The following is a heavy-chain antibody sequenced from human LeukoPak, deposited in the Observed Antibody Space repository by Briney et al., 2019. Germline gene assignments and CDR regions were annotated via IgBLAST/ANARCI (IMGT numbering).Heavy chain of an antibody. CDR3: ARDLGGSLGGLSGTFDY. Sequence: GGSLRLSCAASGFTFSSYWMSWVRQAPGKGLEWVANIKQDGSEKYYVDSVKGRFTISRDNAKNSLYLQMNSLRAEDTAVYYCARDLGGSLGGLSGTFDYWGQGTLVTVSS. CDR2: IKQDGSEK. D-gene: IGHD3-10*01. V-gene: IGHV3-7*01. J-gene: IGHJ4*02. CDR1: GFTFSSYW.